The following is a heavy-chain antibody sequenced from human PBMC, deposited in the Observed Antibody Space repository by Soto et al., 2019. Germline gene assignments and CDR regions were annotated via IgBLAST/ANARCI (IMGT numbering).Heavy chain of an antibody. Sequence: QVQLVESGGGVVQPGRSLRLSCAASGFTFSSYAMHWVRQAPGKGLEWVAVISSDGSNKYYADSVKGRFTISRDNSKTTLYLQMNSLRAEDTAVYYCARERRPCNNGVCYPYDAFDIRGQGTMVTVSS. V-gene: IGHV3-30-3*01. D-gene: IGHD2-8*01. J-gene: IGHJ3*02. CDR3: ARERRPCNNGVCYPYDAFDI. CDR2: ISSDGSNK. CDR1: GFTFSSYA.